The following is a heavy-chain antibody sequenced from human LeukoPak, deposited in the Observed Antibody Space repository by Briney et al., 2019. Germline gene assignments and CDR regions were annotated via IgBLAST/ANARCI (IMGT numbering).Heavy chain of an antibody. CDR2: INTNTGNP. V-gene: IGHV7-4-1*02. CDR1: GYTFTSYA. CDR3: AREGGGAVAADAFDI. D-gene: IGHD6-19*01. Sequence: ASVKASCKASGYTFTSYAMNWVRQAPGQGLEWMGWINTNTGNPTYAQGFTGQFVFSLDTSVSTACLQISSLKAEDTAVYYCAREGGGAVAADAFDIWGQGTMVTVSS. J-gene: IGHJ3*02.